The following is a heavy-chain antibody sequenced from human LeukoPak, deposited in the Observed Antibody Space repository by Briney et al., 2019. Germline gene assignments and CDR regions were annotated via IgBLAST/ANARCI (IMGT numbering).Heavy chain of an antibody. D-gene: IGHD3-22*01. CDR1: GGSISSYY. Sequence: SETMSLTCTVSGGSISSYYWSWIRQPPGKGLEWIGYIYYSGSTYYNPSLKSRVTISVDTSKNQFSLKLSSVTAADTAVYYCARFRYYYDSSGPGFNWFDPWGQGTLVTVSS. J-gene: IGHJ5*02. CDR3: ARFRYYYDSSGPGFNWFDP. CDR2: IYYSGST. V-gene: IGHV4-59*12.